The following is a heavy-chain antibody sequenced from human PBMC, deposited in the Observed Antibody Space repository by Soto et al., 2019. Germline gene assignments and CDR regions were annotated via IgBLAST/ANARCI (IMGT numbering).Heavy chain of an antibody. CDR1: GGSFSGYY. J-gene: IGHJ6*01. D-gene: IGHD2-2*01. CDR3: AREEVPQWFTRGYYGMDV. Sequence: QVQLQQWGAGLLKPSETLSLTCAVYGGSFSGYYWTWIRQSPGKGLEWIGEIKHSGRTNYNPSLTRRVTMSIDTSKHHFSLKLNAVTAAETAVYYCAREEVPQWFTRGYYGMDVWGQGTTVTVSS. V-gene: IGHV4-34*01. CDR2: IKHSGRT.